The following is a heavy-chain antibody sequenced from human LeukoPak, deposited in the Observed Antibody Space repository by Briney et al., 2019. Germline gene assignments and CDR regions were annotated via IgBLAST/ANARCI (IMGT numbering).Heavy chain of an antibody. J-gene: IGHJ4*02. Sequence: ASVKVSCKASGYTFTGYYIHWVRQAPGQGLEWMGWINPNSGGTNYAQKFQGRVTMTRDTSISTAYMELSRLRSDDTAVYYCARTLPDGYNWNDLSFDYWGQRTLVTVSS. CDR1: GYTFTGYY. D-gene: IGHD1-1*01. V-gene: IGHV1-2*02. CDR3: ARTLPDGYNWNDLSFDY. CDR2: INPNSGGT.